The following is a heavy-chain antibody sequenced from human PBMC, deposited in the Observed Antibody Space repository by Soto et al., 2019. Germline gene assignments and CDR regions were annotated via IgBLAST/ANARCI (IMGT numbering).Heavy chain of an antibody. CDR1: GCNVDDYG. Sequence: PGGSLRLSCTMSGCNVDDYGMSWVRHVPGKGLEWVSGIYWKGGNRHYADSVKGRFTITRDNAKNSLYLQLDSLRAEDTALYYCVRSGDYRSGSYWYFFDPWGQGTLVTVSS. V-gene: IGHV3-20*04. J-gene: IGHJ5*02. CDR3: VRSGDYRSGSYWYFFDP. D-gene: IGHD3-10*01. CDR2: IYWKGGNR.